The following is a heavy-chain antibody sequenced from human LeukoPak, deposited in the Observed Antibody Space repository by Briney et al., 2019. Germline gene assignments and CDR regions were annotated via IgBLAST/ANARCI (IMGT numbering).Heavy chain of an antibody. CDR1: GFTLSGSA. Sequence: GGSLKLSCAASGFTLSGSAMHWVRQASGKGLEWVGRIRSKANTYATAYAASVRGRFTISRDESKNTAYLQMNSLKPEDTAVYYCTRRSTDDSSGYYSTWGQGTLVTVSS. D-gene: IGHD3-22*01. CDR2: IRSKANTYAT. J-gene: IGHJ5*02. CDR3: TRRSTDDSSGYYST. V-gene: IGHV3-73*01.